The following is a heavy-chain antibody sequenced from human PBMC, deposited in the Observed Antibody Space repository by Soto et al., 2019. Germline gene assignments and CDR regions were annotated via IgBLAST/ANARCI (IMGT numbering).Heavy chain of an antibody. D-gene: IGHD7-27*01. CDR3: ARLTGDQLIMDY. CDR1: GGSINTNNC. Sequence: SETLSLTCAVSGGSINTNNCWSWVRQPPGKGLEWIGQIFHSGSTNYNPSLESRVTISVDKSKNQFSLKLNSVTAADTAVYYCARLTGDQLIMDYWGQGTLVTVSS. CDR2: IFHSGST. J-gene: IGHJ4*02. V-gene: IGHV4-4*02.